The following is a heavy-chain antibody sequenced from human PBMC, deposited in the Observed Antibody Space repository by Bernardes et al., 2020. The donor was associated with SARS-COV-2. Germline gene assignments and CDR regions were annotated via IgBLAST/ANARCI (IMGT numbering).Heavy chain of an antibody. CDR2: IYPTNGGT. D-gene: IGHD1-7*01. CDR3: AKENWKYEN. V-gene: IGHV1-2*02. J-gene: IGHJ4*02. Sequence: SETVPCMASRYTLTDYHMHWVRQAPGQGREWVGRIYPTNGGTEYAQKLQGRVTMTRDTSNNTAYLEPSGLKYDDTAVYYCAKENWKYENWGQGTLVTVSS. CDR1: RYTLTDYH.